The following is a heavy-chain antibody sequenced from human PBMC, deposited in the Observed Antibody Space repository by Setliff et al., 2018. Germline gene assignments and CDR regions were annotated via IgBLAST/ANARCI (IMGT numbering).Heavy chain of an antibody. CDR2: INPSGGLT. CDR3: ARDRYYNSWSGTSITAPHDAFDI. Sequence: ASVKVTCKASGYTLTNYYMHWVRQAPGQGLEWMGIINPSGGLTRYAQKFQGRVTMTRDTSTSTVYMEVSSLRSEDTAVYYCARDRYYNSWSGTSITAPHDAFDIWGQGTMVTVSS. V-gene: IGHV1-46*03. CDR1: GYTLTNYY. D-gene: IGHD3-3*01. J-gene: IGHJ3*02.